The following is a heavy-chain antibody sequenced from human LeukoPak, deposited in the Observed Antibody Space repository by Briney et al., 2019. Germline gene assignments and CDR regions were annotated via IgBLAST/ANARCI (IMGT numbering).Heavy chain of an antibody. Sequence: ASVKVSCKASGYTFTGYYMHWVRQAPGQGLEWMGWINPNSGGTNYAQTFQGRVTMTRDTSISTAYMELSRLRSDDTAVYYCARYDSGYDYRGIDYWGQGTLVTVSS. CDR1: GYTFTGYY. D-gene: IGHD5-12*01. J-gene: IGHJ4*02. V-gene: IGHV1-2*02. CDR2: INPNSGGT. CDR3: ARYDSGYDYRGIDY.